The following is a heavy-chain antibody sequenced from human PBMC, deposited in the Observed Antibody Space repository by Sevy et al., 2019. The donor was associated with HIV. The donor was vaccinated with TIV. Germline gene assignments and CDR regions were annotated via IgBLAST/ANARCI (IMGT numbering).Heavy chain of an antibody. CDR2: IYYSGDT. CDR1: GGSISSYY. Sequence: SETLSLTCTVSGGSISSYYWSWIRQPPGKGLEWIGYIYYSGDTNYNPSLKSRVTISVDTSKNQFSLKLSSVTAADTAVYYCARVTAMYWFDPWGQGTLVTVSS. J-gene: IGHJ5*02. CDR3: ARVTAMYWFDP. V-gene: IGHV4-59*01. D-gene: IGHD5-18*01.